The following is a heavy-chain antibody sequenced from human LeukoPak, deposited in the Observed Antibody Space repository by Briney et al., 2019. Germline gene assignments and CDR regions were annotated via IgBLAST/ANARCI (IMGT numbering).Heavy chain of an antibody. Sequence: ASETLSLTCAVYGGSFSGYYWSWIRQPPGKGLEWIGEINHSGSTNYNPSLKSRVTISVDTSKNQFSLKLSSVTAADTAVYYCASRISSGWYYFDYWGQGTLVTVSS. CDR3: ASRISSGWYYFDY. D-gene: IGHD6-19*01. V-gene: IGHV4-34*01. CDR1: GGSFSGYY. J-gene: IGHJ4*02. CDR2: INHSGST.